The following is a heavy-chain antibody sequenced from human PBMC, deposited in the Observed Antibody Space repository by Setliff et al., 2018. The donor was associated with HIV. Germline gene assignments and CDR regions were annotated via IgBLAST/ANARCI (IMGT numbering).Heavy chain of an antibody. Sequence: CAVYGGSFSGFYWSWIRQPPGKGLQWIGEINHSGHTNYNSSLKSRVTISVDTSKNQFSVRLNSVTAADTAVYYCARGAPYCNHGICHLFDYWGHGNLVTVSS. CDR3: ARGAPYCNHGICHLFDY. J-gene: IGHJ4*01. V-gene: IGHV4-34*01. D-gene: IGHD2-8*01. CDR2: INHSGHT. CDR1: GGSFSGFY.